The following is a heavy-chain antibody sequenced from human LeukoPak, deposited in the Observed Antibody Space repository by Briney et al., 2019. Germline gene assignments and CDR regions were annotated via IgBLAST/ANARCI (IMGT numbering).Heavy chain of an antibody. CDR2: IYTSGST. CDR3: ARGYSSSLYFDY. D-gene: IGHD6-13*01. J-gene: IGHJ4*02. Sequence: KTSETLSLTCTVSGGSISSYYWSWIRQPAGKGLEWIGRIYTSGSTSYNPSLKSRVTMSVDTSKNQFSLQLSSVTAADTAVYYCARGYSSSLYFDYWGQGTLVTVSS. V-gene: IGHV4-4*07. CDR1: GGSISSYY.